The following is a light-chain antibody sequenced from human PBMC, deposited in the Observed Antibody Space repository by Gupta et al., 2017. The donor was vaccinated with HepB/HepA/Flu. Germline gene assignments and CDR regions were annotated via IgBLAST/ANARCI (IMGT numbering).Light chain of an antibody. V-gene: IGKV2-24*01. CDR3: MQATQFPRS. Sequence: DIVMTQTPLSSPVSLGQPASISCRSSQSPVHSDGNTYLSWLQQRPGQPLRLLIYKLSDRFSGVPDRFSGSGAGTDFTLKISRVEAEDVGVYYCMQATQFPRSFGQGTKLEIK. J-gene: IGKJ2*03. CDR1: QSPVHSDGNTY. CDR2: KLS.